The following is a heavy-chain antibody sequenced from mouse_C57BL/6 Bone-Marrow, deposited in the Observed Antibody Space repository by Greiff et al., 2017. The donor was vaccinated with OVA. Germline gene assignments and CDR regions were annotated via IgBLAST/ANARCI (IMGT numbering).Heavy chain of an antibody. D-gene: IGHD2-3*01. Sequence: QVQLQQPGAELVMPGASVKLSCKASGYTFTSYWMHWVKQRPGQGLEWIGEIDPSDSYTNYNQKFKGKSTLTVDKSSSTAYMQLSSLTSEDSAVYYCARDGYYGDAKDYWGQGTSVTVSS. CDR1: GYTFTSYW. CDR3: ARDGYYGDAKDY. V-gene: IGHV1-69*01. CDR2: IDPSDSYT. J-gene: IGHJ4*01.